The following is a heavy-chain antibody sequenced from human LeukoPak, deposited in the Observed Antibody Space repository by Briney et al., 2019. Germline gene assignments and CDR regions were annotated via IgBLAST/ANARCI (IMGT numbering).Heavy chain of an antibody. Sequence: ASVKVSCKASGYTFTGYYMHWVRQAPGQGVEWMGWINPNSGGTNYAQKFQGRVTMTRDTSISTAYMELSRLRSDDTAVYYCARGDLNYYDSSGYYYRGMDVWGQGTTVTVSS. CDR3: ARGDLNYYDSSGYYYRGMDV. CDR1: GYTFTGYY. J-gene: IGHJ6*02. V-gene: IGHV1-2*02. D-gene: IGHD3-22*01. CDR2: INPNSGGT.